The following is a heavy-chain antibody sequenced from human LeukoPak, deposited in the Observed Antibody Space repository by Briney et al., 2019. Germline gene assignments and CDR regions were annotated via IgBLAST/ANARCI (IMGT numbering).Heavy chain of an antibody. CDR3: ARVVSQYYDILTGYYRAYNWFDP. V-gene: IGHV4-39*07. CDR1: GASISSSSYY. CDR2: VYYSGTT. J-gene: IGHJ5*02. Sequence: SETLSLTCTVSGASISSSSYYWAWIRQPPGEGLEWIGRVYYSGTTYYNPSLQSRVTISIDTSKDQFSLKLTSVTAADTAVYCCARVVSQYYDILTGYYRAYNWFDPWGQGTLVTVSP. D-gene: IGHD3-9*01.